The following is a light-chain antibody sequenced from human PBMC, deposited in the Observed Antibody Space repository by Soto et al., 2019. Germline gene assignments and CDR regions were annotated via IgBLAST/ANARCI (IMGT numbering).Light chain of an antibody. CDR1: QSVSSNY. J-gene: IGKJ4*01. CDR3: QQYATSPALT. Sequence: EIVLTQSPGTLSLSTGERATLSCRASQSVSSNYLAWYQHRPGQAPRLLIYGASSRATGIPDRFSGSGSGTDFTLTISRLEPEDFAVYYCQQYATSPALTFGGGTNVDIK. V-gene: IGKV3-20*01. CDR2: GAS.